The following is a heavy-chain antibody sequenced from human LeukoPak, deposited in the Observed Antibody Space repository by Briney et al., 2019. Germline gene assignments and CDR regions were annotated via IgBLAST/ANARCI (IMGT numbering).Heavy chain of an antibody. V-gene: IGHV6-1*01. CDR2: QYYRCKWYN. D-gene: IGHD6-19*01. CDR1: GDLVSSQNGA. J-gene: IGHJ4*02. Sequence: SQALSLPCFVSGDLVSSQNGAWTWIRQSPSGGLGGEGKQYYRCKWYNDYAESREGRMTISQDTSKNQYSLHLNSVTPDDTAVYYCARDFGTTGWHTFDYWGQGTLVTVSS. CDR3: ARDFGTTGWHTFDY.